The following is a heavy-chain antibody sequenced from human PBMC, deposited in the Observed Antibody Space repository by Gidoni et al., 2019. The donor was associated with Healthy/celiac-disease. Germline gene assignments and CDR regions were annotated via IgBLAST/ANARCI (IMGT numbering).Heavy chain of an antibody. D-gene: IGHD2-15*01. J-gene: IGHJ4*02. V-gene: IGHV3-30-3*01. CDR1: GFTFSSYA. CDR2: ISYDGSNK. Sequence: QVQLVESGGGVVQPGRSLRLSCAASGFTFSSYAMHWVRQAPGKGLEWVAVISYDGSNKYYADSVKGRFTISRDNSKNTLYLQMNSLRAEDTAVYYCARERDDIVVVVAALDYWGQGTLVTVSS. CDR3: ARERDDIVVVVAALDY.